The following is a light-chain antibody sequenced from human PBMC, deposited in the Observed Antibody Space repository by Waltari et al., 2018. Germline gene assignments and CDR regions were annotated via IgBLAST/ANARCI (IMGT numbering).Light chain of an antibody. V-gene: IGLV2-14*03. CDR2: DVS. CDR3: NSYTSSNTRV. CDR1: SSDVGGYDF. Sequence: QSALTQPASVSGSPGQSITISCTGSSSDVGGYDFVSGYQHPPGKVPKLIIYDVSHRPSGVSTRFSGSKAGNTASLTISGLQSEDEADYYCNSYTSSNTRVFGTGTRVTVL. J-gene: IGLJ1*01.